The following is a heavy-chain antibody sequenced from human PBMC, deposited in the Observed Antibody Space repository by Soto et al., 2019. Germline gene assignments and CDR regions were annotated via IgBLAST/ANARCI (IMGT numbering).Heavy chain of an antibody. V-gene: IGHV3-9*01. D-gene: IGHD2-2*03. J-gene: IGHJ4*02. CDR3: AKDNDLDRDGPFDY. CDR2: ISWNSGDI. Sequence: EVQLVESGGGSVQPGRSLRLSCAASGFSCDDYGMHWVWQGPGKGLEWVSGISWNSGDIYYADSVKGRFTISRDNAKRSLSLQMNSLRTEDTALYYCAKDNDLDRDGPFDYWGQGILVTVSS. CDR1: GFSCDDYG.